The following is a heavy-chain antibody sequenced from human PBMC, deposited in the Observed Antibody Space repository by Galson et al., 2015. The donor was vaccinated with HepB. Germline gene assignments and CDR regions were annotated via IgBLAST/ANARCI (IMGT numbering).Heavy chain of an antibody. Sequence: SVKVSCKASGFTFTSSAVQWVRQARGQRLEWIGWIVVGSNDTSYAQKFQERVTITRDMSTSTAYMELSSLKSEDTAVYYFATDRDGDSWNPPYGVDVWGQGTTVTVSS. CDR1: GFTFTSSA. V-gene: IGHV1-58*01. J-gene: IGHJ6*02. CDR3: ATDRDGDSWNPPYGVDV. D-gene: IGHD1-20*01. CDR2: IVVGSNDT.